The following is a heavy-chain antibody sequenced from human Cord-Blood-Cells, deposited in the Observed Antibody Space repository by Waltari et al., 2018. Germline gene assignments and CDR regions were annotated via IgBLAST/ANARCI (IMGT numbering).Heavy chain of an antibody. CDR3: AKEPTGYSSSWCFDY. CDR1: GFTFSSYG. V-gene: IGHV3-30*18. J-gene: IGHJ4*02. Sequence: QVQLVESGGGVVQPGRSLRLSCAASGFTFSSYGMHWVRQAPGKGLAWVAVKSYDGKNKYYADSVQGRFTSSRDNSKNTLYLQMNSLRAEDTAVYYCAKEPTGYSSSWCFDYWGQGTLVTVSS. CDR2: KSYDGKNK. D-gene: IGHD6-13*01.